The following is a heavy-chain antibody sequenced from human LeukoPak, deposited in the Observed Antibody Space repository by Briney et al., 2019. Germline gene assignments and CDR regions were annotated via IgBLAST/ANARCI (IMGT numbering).Heavy chain of an antibody. Sequence: ASVKVSCKASGYTFTSYDINWVRQATGQGLEWMGWMNPNSGNTGYAQKFQGRVAMTRNTSISTAYMELSRLRSDDTAVYYCARALGYCSGGSCSNDGAFDIWGQGTMVTVSS. J-gene: IGHJ3*02. CDR1: GYTFTSYD. D-gene: IGHD2-15*01. CDR2: MNPNSGNT. CDR3: ARALGYCSGGSCSNDGAFDI. V-gene: IGHV1-8*01.